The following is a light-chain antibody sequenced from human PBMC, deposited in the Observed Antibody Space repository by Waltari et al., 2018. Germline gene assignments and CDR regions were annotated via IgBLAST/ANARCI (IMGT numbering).Light chain of an antibody. CDR3: QQRANWPPLT. CDR1: QSVYTF. J-gene: IGKJ4*01. V-gene: IGKV3-11*01. CDR2: HAS. Sequence: EVVLTQSPVTLSWSPGERATLSCRASQSVYTFLAWYQQKPGQAPRLLIYHASRRATGIPARFSGSGSGTDFTLTINSVEPEDFAVYYCQQRANWPPLTFGGGTKVEIK.